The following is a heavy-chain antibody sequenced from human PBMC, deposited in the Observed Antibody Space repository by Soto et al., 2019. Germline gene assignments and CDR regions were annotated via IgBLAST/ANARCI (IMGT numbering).Heavy chain of an antibody. CDR2: ISGYNVNT. Sequence: QVQLVQSGAEVKKPGASVKVSCKASGYTFTNYGITWVRQAPGQGLEWMGWISGYNVNTNYAQKFEGRVTMTTDTATNTAYMELRSLRSDDTALYYCARDRQWEPLPYCGQGTLVTVSS. J-gene: IGHJ4*02. CDR1: GYTFTNYG. CDR3: ARDRQWEPLPY. V-gene: IGHV1-18*01. D-gene: IGHD1-26*01.